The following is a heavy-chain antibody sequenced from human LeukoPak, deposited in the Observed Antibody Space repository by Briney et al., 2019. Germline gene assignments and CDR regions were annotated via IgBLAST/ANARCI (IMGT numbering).Heavy chain of an antibody. Sequence: SQTLSLTCTVSGGSISSGDYYWSWIRQPPGKGVEWIGYIYYSGSTYYNPSLKSRVTISVDTSKNQFSLKLSSVTAADTAVYYCARTPRVTGTTYFYWFDHWGQGTLVTVSS. D-gene: IGHD1-7*01. V-gene: IGHV4-30-4*08. CDR3: ARTPRVTGTTYFYWFDH. CDR2: IYYSGST. CDR1: GGSISSGDYY. J-gene: IGHJ5*02.